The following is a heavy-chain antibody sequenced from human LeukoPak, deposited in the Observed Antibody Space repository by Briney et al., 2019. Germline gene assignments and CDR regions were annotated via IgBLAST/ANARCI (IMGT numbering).Heavy chain of an antibody. CDR1: GYTFTSYG. CDR3: ARAGYSSSRGKILFDY. Sequence: GASVKVSCKASGYTFTSYGISWVRQAPGQGLEWMGWISAYNGNTNYAQKLQGRVTMTTDTSTSTAYMELRSLRSDDTAVYYCARAGYSSSRGKILFDYWGQGTLVTVSS. D-gene: IGHD6-13*01. V-gene: IGHV1-18*01. CDR2: ISAYNGNT. J-gene: IGHJ4*02.